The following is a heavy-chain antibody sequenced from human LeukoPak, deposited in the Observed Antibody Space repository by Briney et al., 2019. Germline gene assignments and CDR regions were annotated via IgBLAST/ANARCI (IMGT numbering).Heavy chain of an antibody. J-gene: IGHJ5*02. D-gene: IGHD1-7*01. V-gene: IGHV3-30*03. CDR1: GFTFSRYG. CDR3: ARVPNWNSVNWFDP. CDR2: ISYDGSKK. Sequence: GGSLRLSCAASGFTFSRYGVHWVRQAPGKGLEWVAIISYDGSKKYYADSVKGRFTISRDNSKDTLYLQMSSLRAEDTAVYYCARVPNWNSVNWFDPWGQGTLVTVSS.